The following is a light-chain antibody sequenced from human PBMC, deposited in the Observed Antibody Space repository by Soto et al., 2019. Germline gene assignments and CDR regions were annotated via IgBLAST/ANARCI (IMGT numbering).Light chain of an antibody. J-gene: IGKJ4*01. CDR2: AAS. CDR3: QQYAESPLT. V-gene: IGKV3-20*01. CDR1: QSVGRNY. Sequence: EIVLTQSPGTLSLSPGERATLSCRASQSVGRNYLAWYQQKPGQAPRLLIHAASSRATRIPDPFSGSGSETDFTLTISRLEPEDFAVYYCQQYAESPLTFGGGTKVEIK.